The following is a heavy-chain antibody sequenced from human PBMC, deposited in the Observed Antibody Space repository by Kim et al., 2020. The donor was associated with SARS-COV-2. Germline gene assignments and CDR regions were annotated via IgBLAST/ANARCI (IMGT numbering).Heavy chain of an antibody. V-gene: IGHV1-18*01. J-gene: IGHJ4*02. Sequence: AQKLQGRVTMTTDTSTSTAYMELRSLRSDDTAVYYCARDEVVVAATQDYWGQGTLVTVSS. D-gene: IGHD2-15*01. CDR3: ARDEVVVAATQDY.